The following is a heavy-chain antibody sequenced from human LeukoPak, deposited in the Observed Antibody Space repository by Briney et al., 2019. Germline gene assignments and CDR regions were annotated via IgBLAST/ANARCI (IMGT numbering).Heavy chain of an antibody. CDR1: LYTFTSYE. D-gene: IGHD5-12*01. Sequence: ASVNASCKASLYTFTSYEINGVRQAAGQRLEWMGWSSSYNGNTNYAQKLQGRVTMTTDTYTSTVYMELGSVRSDDTAVYYCARLKERRYSGYPEYWGQGTLVTVSS. V-gene: IGHV1-18*04. J-gene: IGHJ4*02. CDR2: SSSYNGNT. CDR3: ARLKERRYSGYPEY.